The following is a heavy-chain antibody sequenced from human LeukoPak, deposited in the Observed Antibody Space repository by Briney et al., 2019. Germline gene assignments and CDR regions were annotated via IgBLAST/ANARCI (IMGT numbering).Heavy chain of an antibody. V-gene: IGHV4-39*01. CDR2: SYYGGST. CDR1: GGSISGSSYY. J-gene: IGHJ4*02. CDR3: ARHGLQWLRLTFDY. D-gene: IGHD6-19*01. Sequence: SETLSLTCTVSGGSISGSSYYWGWIRQPPGKGLEWTGSSYYGGSTYSNPSFKGRVTISVDTSKNQFSLKLSSVTAVDTAVYYCARHGLQWLRLTFDYWGQGNLLTVSS.